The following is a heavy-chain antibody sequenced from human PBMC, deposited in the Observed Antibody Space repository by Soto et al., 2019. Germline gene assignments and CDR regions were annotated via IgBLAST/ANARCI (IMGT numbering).Heavy chain of an antibody. CDR2: ISSDGDST. D-gene: IGHD3-10*01. J-gene: IGHJ5*02. CDR1: GFIFSDFY. Sequence: QLVESGGGLVKPGGSLRLSCEASGFIFSDFYMAWIRQAPGKGLEWVSYISSDGDSTYADSVKGRFTISRDNAKNSLYLQMNSLRVGDTAVYYCVRDRDRRWFDPWGQGTLVTVSS. V-gene: IGHV3-11*01. CDR3: VRDRDRRWFDP.